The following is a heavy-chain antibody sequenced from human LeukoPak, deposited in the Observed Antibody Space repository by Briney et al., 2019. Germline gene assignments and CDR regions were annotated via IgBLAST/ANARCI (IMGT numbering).Heavy chain of an antibody. CDR2: IKQDGSEK. Sequence: TGGSLRLSCAASGFTFSRCWMSWVRQAPGKGLEWVANIKQDGSEKCYVDSVKSRFTISRDNAKNSLYLQMNSLRAEDTAVYYCARDKEDYDSSGYTLDYWGQGILVTVSS. D-gene: IGHD3-22*01. J-gene: IGHJ4*02. CDR3: ARDKEDYDSSGYTLDY. V-gene: IGHV3-7*01. CDR1: GFTFSRCW.